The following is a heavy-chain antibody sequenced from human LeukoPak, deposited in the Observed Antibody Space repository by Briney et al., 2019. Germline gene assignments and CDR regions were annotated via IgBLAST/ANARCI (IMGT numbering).Heavy chain of an antibody. Sequence: GASVKVSCKASGYSFTGYFIHWVRQAPGQGLEWMGCIDPNSGDTKYAQKFQGRVSKPRDTSTRTAYMELSRLRSDDTAVYFCARSGSTGYSLDYWGQGTLVTVSP. J-gene: IGHJ4*02. V-gene: IGHV1-2*02. CDR1: GYSFTGYF. D-gene: IGHD3-22*01. CDR2: IDPNSGDT. CDR3: ARSGSTGYSLDY.